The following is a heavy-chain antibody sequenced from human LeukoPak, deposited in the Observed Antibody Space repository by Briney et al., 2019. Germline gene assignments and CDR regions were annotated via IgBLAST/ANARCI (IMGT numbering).Heavy chain of an antibody. J-gene: IGHJ4*02. V-gene: IGHV1-3*01. CDR3: ARENYDILTGYSDYYFDY. CDR1: EYAFSNYA. D-gene: IGHD3-9*01. CDR2: INAGNGNT. Sequence: ASVKVSCKASEYAFSNYALHWVRQAPGQSLEWMGWINAGNGNTKYSQKFQGRVTITRDTSASTAYMQLSSLRSEDTAVYFCARENYDILTGYSDYYFDYWGQGTLVTVSS.